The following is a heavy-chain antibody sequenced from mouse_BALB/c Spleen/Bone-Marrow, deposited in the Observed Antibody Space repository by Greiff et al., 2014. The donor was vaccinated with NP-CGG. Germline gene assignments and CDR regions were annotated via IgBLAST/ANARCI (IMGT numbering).Heavy chain of an antibody. V-gene: IGHV3-1*02. Sequence: VQLQQSGPDLVKPSQSLSITCTVTGYSITSGNSWHWIRQFPGNKLEWMGYLHYSGSTNYNPSLKSPISITRGKSKNQFFQQLISVTTEDTATYYCARGENYGYAGFAYWGQGTPVTVSA. CDR1: GYSITSGNS. CDR2: LHYSGST. D-gene: IGHD2-2*01. J-gene: IGHJ3*01. CDR3: ARGENYGYAGFAY.